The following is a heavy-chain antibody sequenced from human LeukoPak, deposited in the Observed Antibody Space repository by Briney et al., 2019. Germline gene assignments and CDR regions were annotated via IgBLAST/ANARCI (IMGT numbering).Heavy chain of an antibody. V-gene: IGHV1-8*01. CDR1: GYTFTSSD. D-gene: IGHD7-27*01. CDR2: MSPNSGDT. Sequence: GASVKVSCKASGYTFTSSDFNWVRQATGQRPEWMGWMSPNSGDTGYAQKFQDRVTMTRNTSISTAYMELSSLRSDDTAVYYCARGPPNWGYDYWGPGTLVTVFS. J-gene: IGHJ4*02. CDR3: ARGPPNWGYDY.